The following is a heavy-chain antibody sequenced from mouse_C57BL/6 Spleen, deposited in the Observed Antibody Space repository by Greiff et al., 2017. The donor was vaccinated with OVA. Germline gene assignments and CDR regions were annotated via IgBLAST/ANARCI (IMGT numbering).Heavy chain of an antibody. Sequence: VQLQQSGAELARPGASVNLSCKASGYTFTSYGISWVKQRTGQGLEWIGEIYPRSGNTYYNEKFKGKATLTADKSSSTAYMELRSLTSEDSAVYFCARCNWDYAMDYWGQGTSVTVSS. CDR3: ARCNWDYAMDY. CDR2: IYPRSGNT. D-gene: IGHD4-1*01. V-gene: IGHV1-81*01. J-gene: IGHJ4*01. CDR1: GYTFTSYG.